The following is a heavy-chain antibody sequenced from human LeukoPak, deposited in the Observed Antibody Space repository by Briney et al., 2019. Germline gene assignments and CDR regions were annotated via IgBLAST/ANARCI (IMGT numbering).Heavy chain of an antibody. D-gene: IGHD3-3*01. Sequence: GGSLRLSCAASGFTFSSYGMHWVRQAPGKGLEWVGFIRSKAYGGTTEYAASVKGRFTISRDDSKSIAYLQMNSLKTEDTAVYYCTRDYHYDFWSGYPRGDYWGQGTLVTVSS. CDR3: TRDYHYDFWSGYPRGDY. CDR1: GFTFSSYG. CDR2: IRSKAYGGTT. V-gene: IGHV3-49*04. J-gene: IGHJ4*02.